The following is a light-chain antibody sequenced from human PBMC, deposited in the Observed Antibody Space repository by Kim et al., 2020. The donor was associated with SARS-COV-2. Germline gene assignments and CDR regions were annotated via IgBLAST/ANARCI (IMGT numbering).Light chain of an antibody. Sequence: QLVLTQSLSASASLGDSVKLTCTLSSGHRDNAIAWFQQSPEKGPRYLMKINSDGSYTRGDGIPVRFSGSRSGAERYLTISSLQSEDEADYYCLTWGTGIRVFGGGTQLTVL. CDR3: LTWGTGIRV. J-gene: IGLJ3*02. V-gene: IGLV4-69*01. CDR2: INSDGSY. CDR1: SGHRDNA.